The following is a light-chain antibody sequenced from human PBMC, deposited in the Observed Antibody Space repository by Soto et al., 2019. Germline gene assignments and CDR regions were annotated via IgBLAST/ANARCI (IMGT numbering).Light chain of an antibody. J-gene: IGKJ1*01. Sequence: IHMTQSPSSLSASLGHRVPITCRPSRGIGNALAWYQQRPGRAPKLLIYGASNLLSGVPSRFSGSRSGTEFTLVISSLQVDDFATYYCQEALNEPWTFGQGTKVDIK. V-gene: IGKV1-NL1*01. CDR1: RGIGNA. CDR2: GAS. CDR3: QEALNEPWT.